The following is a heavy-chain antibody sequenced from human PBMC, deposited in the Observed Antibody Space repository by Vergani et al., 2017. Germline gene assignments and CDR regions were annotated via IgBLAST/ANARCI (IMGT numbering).Heavy chain of an antibody. V-gene: IGHV3-30*03. J-gene: IGHJ4*02. Sequence: QVQLVESGGGVVQPGTSLRLSCAASGFTFSSYAMHWVRQAPGKGLEWVAVISYDGSNKYYADSVKGRFTISRDNSKNTLYLQMNSLRAEDTAVYYCATQIRGYSYGIDYWGQGTLVTVSS. D-gene: IGHD5-18*01. CDR2: ISYDGSNK. CDR1: GFTFSSYA. CDR3: ATQIRGYSYGIDY.